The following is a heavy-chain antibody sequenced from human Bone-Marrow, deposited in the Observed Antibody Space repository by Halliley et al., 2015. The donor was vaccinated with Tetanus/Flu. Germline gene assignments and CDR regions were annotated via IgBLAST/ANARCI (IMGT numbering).Heavy chain of an antibody. D-gene: IGHD2-15*01. V-gene: IGHV5-10-1*01. CDR3: ARQREADIVVVVAVDLDY. CDR2: DPSDSYT. J-gene: IGHJ4*02. Sequence: DPSDSYTNYSPSFQGHVTISADKSISPAYLQWSSLKASDTAMYYCARQREADIVVVVAVDLDYWGQGTLVTVSS.